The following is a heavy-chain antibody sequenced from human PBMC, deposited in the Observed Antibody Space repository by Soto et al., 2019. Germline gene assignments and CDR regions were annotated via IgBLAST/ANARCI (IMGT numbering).Heavy chain of an antibody. CDR1: GFRLSTYW. D-gene: IGHD2-15*01. V-gene: IGHV3-7*01. Sequence: GGSLRLSCAASGFRLSTYWMHWVRQAPGKGLEWVANIKEDGSEKYYLDSVRGRFTISRDNAKDSLYLQMNSLRVDDTALYYCARAIGSTGAFWGQGILVTVSS. J-gene: IGHJ4*02. CDR2: IKEDGSEK. CDR3: ARAIGSTGAF.